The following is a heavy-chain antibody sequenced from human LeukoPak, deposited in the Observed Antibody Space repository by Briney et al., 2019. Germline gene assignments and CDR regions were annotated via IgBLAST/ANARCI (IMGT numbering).Heavy chain of an antibody. V-gene: IGHV1-24*01. Sequence: ASVKVSCKVSGYTLTELSMHWVRQAPGKRLEWMGGFDPEDGETLYAQRFQGRVTMTKDTSTDTVYMELSSLKSEDTAVYYCAAPSGSFLGYYYGMDVWGQGTTVTVSS. J-gene: IGHJ6*02. CDR2: FDPEDGET. D-gene: IGHD1-26*01. CDR1: GYTLTELS. CDR3: AAPSGSFLGYYYGMDV.